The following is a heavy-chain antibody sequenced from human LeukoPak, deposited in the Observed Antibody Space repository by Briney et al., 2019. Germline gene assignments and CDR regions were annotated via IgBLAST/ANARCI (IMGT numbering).Heavy chain of an antibody. CDR1: GYTFNRHG. V-gene: IGHV1-18*01. Sequence: ASVTVSCKASGYTFNRHGISWARQAPGQGLEWMGWISAYNGNTNYAQNLQGRVTMTTDTSTSTAYMELRSLRSDDTAVYYCARDPTTYYYDSSGYYYDYWGQGTLVTVSS. J-gene: IGHJ4*02. CDR3: ARDPTTYYYDSSGYYYDY. CDR2: ISAYNGNT. D-gene: IGHD3-22*01.